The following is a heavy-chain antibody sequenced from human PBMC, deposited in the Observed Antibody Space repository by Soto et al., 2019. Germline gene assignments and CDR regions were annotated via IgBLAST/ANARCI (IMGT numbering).Heavy chain of an antibody. CDR1: GGSVSSGSYY. CDR2: IYYSGST. V-gene: IGHV4-61*01. J-gene: IGHJ6*02. D-gene: IGHD2-2*01. CDR3: ARVHRYCSSTSCPPLDV. Sequence: QVQLQESGPGLVKPSETLSLTCTVSGGSVSSGSYYWRWIRQPPGKGLEWIGYIYYSGSTNYNTSLMSRVTISVDTSKNQFSLKLSSVNAADTAVYYCARVHRYCSSTSCPPLDVWGQGTPVTVSS.